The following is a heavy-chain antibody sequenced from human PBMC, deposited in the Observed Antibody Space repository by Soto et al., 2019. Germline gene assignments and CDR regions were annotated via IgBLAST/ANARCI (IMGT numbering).Heavy chain of an antibody. Sequence: QVELVQSGAEVKKPGASVKVSCKAAGYTFTGYYMHWVRQAPGQGLEWMGFINPSGGITTYAQKFQARVTMTSDTSTSTVYMELRTLKSEDTAVYYCARRSIFTWSDAFDIWGQGTMVTVSA. J-gene: IGHJ3*02. D-gene: IGHD3-3*01. V-gene: IGHV1-46*01. CDR1: GYTFTGYY. CDR3: ARRSIFTWSDAFDI. CDR2: INPSGGIT.